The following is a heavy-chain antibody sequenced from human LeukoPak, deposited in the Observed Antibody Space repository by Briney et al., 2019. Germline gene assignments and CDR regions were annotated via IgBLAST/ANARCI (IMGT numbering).Heavy chain of an antibody. J-gene: IGHJ4*02. CDR2: ISGSGGGA. CDR3: AKASWVSNADAVL. Sequence: GGSLRLSCAVSGITLSNYGMSWVRQAPGKGLEWVAGISGSGGGAQYADSVKGRFTLSRDDSKNTVYLQLNNLRVEDTAVYYCAKASWVSNADAVLWGQGTVVTVSS. CDR1: GITLSNYG. D-gene: IGHD1-1*01. V-gene: IGHV3-23*01.